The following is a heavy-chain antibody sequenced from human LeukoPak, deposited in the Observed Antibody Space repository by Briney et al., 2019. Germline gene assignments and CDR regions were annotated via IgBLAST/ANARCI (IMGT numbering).Heavy chain of an antibody. Sequence: GGSLRLSCAASGFTFSDYSMHWVRQAPGKGLEGVSSISSSSAYIYYVDSLKGRFTISRDNAKNSLYLQMNSLRAEDTAVYYCVRDLGYYYASGTQYYYGVDVWGQGTTVTVSS. J-gene: IGHJ6*02. D-gene: IGHD3-10*01. CDR2: ISSSSAYI. CDR1: GFTFSDYS. CDR3: VRDLGYYYASGTQYYYGVDV. V-gene: IGHV3-21*01.